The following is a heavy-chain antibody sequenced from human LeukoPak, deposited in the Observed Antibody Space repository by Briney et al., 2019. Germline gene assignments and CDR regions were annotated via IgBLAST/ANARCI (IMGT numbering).Heavy chain of an antibody. D-gene: IGHD6-19*01. CDR2: ISSSSSTI. V-gene: IGHV3-48*04. J-gene: IGHJ4*02. CDR1: GFTVSSNY. CDR3: ARGRGWIYDS. Sequence: GGSLRLSCAASGFTVSSNYMSWVRQAPGKGLEWVSYISSSSSTIYFAHSVKGRFTISSDNARNSLYLQMNTLRVADTAVYYCARGRGWIYDSWGRGTLVTVSS.